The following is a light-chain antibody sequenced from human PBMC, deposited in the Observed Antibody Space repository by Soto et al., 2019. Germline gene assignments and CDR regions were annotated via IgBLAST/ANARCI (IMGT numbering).Light chain of an antibody. Sequence: QSVLTQPPSVSGTPGQRVTISCSGGRSNIGSNAVNWYRHLPGAAPKLLIYSNNERPSGVPDRFSGSKSGTSASLAISGLQSEDEADYYCAAWDDGRTGVVFGGGTKLTVL. J-gene: IGLJ2*01. CDR1: RSNIGSNA. CDR3: AAWDDGRTGVV. V-gene: IGLV1-44*01. CDR2: SNN.